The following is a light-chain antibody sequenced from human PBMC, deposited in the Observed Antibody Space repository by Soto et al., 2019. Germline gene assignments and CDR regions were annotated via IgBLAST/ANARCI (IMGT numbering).Light chain of an antibody. V-gene: IGKV3-20*01. CDR1: QSVSSSY. CDR2: GAS. CDR3: QQYATSPFT. Sequence: EIELTQSPGTLSLSPGERATLSCRASQSVSSSYLAWYQQKPGQAPRLLIYGASSRATGIPDRFSGGGSGTDFTLTISRLEPEDFAVYYCQQYATSPFTFGPGTKVDIK. J-gene: IGKJ3*01.